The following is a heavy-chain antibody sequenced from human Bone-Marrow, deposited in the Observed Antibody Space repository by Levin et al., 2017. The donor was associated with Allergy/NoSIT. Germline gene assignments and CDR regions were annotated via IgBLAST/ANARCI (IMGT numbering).Heavy chain of an antibody. Sequence: PSETLSLTCAVSGYSIRSSNWWGWIRQPPGKGLEWIGYIYYSGSTYYNPSLKSRVTMSVDTSKNQVSLKLTSVTAVDTAVYYCAKKGDGSGWPIDYWGQGTLVTVSS. CDR3: AKKGDGSGWPIDY. J-gene: IGHJ4*02. D-gene: IGHD6-19*01. CDR2: IYYSGST. CDR1: GYSIRSSNW. V-gene: IGHV4-28*01.